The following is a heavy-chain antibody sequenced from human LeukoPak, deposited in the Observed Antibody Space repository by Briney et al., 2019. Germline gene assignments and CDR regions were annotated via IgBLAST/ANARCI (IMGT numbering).Heavy chain of an antibody. J-gene: IGHJ4*02. Sequence: GSSVKVSCKASGGTFSSYAISWVRQAPGQGLEWMGGIIPIFGTANYAQKFQGRVTITADKSTSTAYMELSSLRSEDTAVYYCASKNLPNYYGSGSHFDYWGQGTLVTVSS. CDR1: GGTFSSYA. D-gene: IGHD3-10*01. CDR3: ASKNLPNYYGSGSHFDY. CDR2: IIPIFGTA. V-gene: IGHV1-69*06.